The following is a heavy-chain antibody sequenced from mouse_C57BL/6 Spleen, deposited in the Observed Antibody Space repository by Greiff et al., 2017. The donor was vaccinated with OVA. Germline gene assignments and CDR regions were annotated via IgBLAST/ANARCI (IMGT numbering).Heavy chain of an antibody. Sequence: VQLQQPGAELVKPGASVKLSCKASGYTFTSYWMHWVKQRPGQGLEWIGMIYPNSGSTNYNEKFKSKATLTVDKSSSTAYMQLSSLTSEDSAVYYCARGKLGSGWSFDDWGTGTTVTVSA. CDR1: GYTFTSYW. V-gene: IGHV1-64*01. CDR2: IYPNSGST. CDR3: ARGKLGSGWSFDD. J-gene: IGHJ1*03. D-gene: IGHD4-1*01.